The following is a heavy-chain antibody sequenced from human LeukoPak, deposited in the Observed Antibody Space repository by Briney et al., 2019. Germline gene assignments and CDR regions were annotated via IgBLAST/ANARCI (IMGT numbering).Heavy chain of an antibody. D-gene: IGHD2-15*01. CDR2: TSYDGSNK. V-gene: IGHV3-30*04. CDR3: ARASLGYCSGGSCFSGY. CDR1: GCTFSNYA. J-gene: IGHJ4*02. Sequence: GGSLRLSCAASGCTFSNYAMHWVRQAPGKGLEWVAVTSYDGSNKYYADSVKGRFTISRDNSKNTLYLQMNSLRVEDTAVYYCARASLGYCSGGSCFSGYWGQGTLVTVSS.